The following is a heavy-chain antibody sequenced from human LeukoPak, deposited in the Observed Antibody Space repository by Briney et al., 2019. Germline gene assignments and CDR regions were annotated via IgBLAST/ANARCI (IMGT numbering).Heavy chain of an antibody. D-gene: IGHD3-10*01. J-gene: IGHJ4*02. CDR3: AKASEYYFEF. CDR2: ISWNSVRI. V-gene: IGHV3-9*01. Sequence: GGSLRLSCAASGFTFDEYEMHWVRQAPGKDLEWVSGISWNSVRIDYADSMKGRFTISRDNAKNSLYLQMNSLKYEDTALYYCAKASEYYFEFWGQGTLVTVSS. CDR1: GFTFDEYE.